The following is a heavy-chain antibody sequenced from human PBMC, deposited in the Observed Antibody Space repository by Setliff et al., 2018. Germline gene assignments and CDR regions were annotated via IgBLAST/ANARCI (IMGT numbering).Heavy chain of an antibody. Sequence: ASGYTFTSYGISWVRQAPGQGLEWMGWISAYIGNTNYAQKLQGRVTMTTDTSTSTAYMELRSLRSDDTAVYYCARDPGWFGELLGYFDYWGQGTLVTVSS. V-gene: IGHV1-18*01. CDR1: GYTFTSYG. D-gene: IGHD3-10*01. CDR2: ISAYIGNT. CDR3: ARDPGWFGELLGYFDY. J-gene: IGHJ4*02.